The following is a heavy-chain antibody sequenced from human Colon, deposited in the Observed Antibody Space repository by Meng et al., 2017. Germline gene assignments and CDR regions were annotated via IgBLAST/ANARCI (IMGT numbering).Heavy chain of an antibody. V-gene: IGHV4-61*01. J-gene: IGHJ4*02. CDR3: ARGPLDY. Sequence: LDACGPGRVGPSTPLSLPCTVSGGSFSSCSYYWSCIRQPPGKGLEWIGYIYYTGSTNYNPSLKSRVTISVDTSKNQFSLKLSSVTAADTAVYYCARGPLDYWGQGTLVTVSS. CDR2: IYYTGST. CDR1: GGSFSSCSYY.